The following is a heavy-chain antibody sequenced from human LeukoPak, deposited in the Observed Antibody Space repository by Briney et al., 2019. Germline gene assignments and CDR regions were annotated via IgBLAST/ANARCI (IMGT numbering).Heavy chain of an antibody. J-gene: IGHJ4*02. D-gene: IGHD6-6*01. Sequence: SETLSLTCTVSGGSIRSSYYYWGWIRQPPGKGLEWIGSIYYSGSTYYNPSLKSRVTISVDTSKNQFSLKLSSVTAADTAVYYCASGIAARPPYYWGQGTLVTVSS. CDR3: ASGIAARPPYY. V-gene: IGHV4-39*01. CDR1: GGSIRSSYYY. CDR2: IYYSGST.